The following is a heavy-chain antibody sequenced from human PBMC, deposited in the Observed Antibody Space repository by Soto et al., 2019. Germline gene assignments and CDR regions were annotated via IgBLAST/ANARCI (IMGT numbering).Heavy chain of an antibody. CDR1: GFTFSSYA. CDR2: ISGSGGST. V-gene: IGHV3-23*01. D-gene: IGHD2-8*02. J-gene: IGHJ4*02. Sequence: GGSLRLSCAASGFTFSSYAMSWVRQAPGKGLEWVSAISGSGGSTYYADSVKGRFTISRDNSKNTLYLQMNSLRAEDTAVYYCAKDLTLVPKGAYYFDYWGQGTLVTVSS. CDR3: AKDLTLVPKGAYYFDY.